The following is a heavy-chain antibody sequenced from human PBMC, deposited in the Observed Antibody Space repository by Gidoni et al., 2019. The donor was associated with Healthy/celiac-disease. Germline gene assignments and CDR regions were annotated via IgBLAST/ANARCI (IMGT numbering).Heavy chain of an antibody. J-gene: IGHJ5*02. CDR3: ASDAVAARNNNWFDP. CDR1: GGTFSSYA. Sequence: QVQLGQSGAEVKKTGSSVKVSCKASGGTFSSYAISWVRQAPGQGLEWMGGIIPIFGTANYAQKFQGRVTITADKSTSTAYMELSSLRSEDTAVYYCASDAVAARNNNWFDPWGQGTLVTVSS. CDR2: IIPIFGTA. D-gene: IGHD6-19*01. V-gene: IGHV1-69*06.